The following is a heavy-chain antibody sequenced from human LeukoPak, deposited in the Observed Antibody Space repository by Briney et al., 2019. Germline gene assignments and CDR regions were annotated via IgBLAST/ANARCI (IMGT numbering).Heavy chain of an antibody. Sequence: SVKVSCKASGGTFSSYAISWVRQAPGQGLEWMGRIIPILGIANYAQKFQGRVTVTADKSTSTAYMELSSLRSEDTAVYYCARDPNYYDSSGYYLVRSGAFDIWGQGTMVTVSS. CDR1: GGTFSSYA. CDR3: ARDPNYYDSSGYYLVRSGAFDI. J-gene: IGHJ3*02. V-gene: IGHV1-69*04. D-gene: IGHD3-22*01. CDR2: IIPILGIA.